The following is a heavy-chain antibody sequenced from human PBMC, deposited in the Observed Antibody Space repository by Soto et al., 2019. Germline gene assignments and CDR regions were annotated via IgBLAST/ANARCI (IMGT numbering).Heavy chain of an antibody. D-gene: IGHD3-16*01. CDR2: INHSGST. V-gene: IGHV4-34*01. CDR1: GGSFSGYY. J-gene: IGHJ5*02. Sequence: PSETLSLTCAVYGGSFSGYYWSWLRQPPGKGLGWIGEINHSGSTNYNPSLKSRVTISVDTSKNQFSLKLSSVTAADTAVYYCARGSLRGKYTCFDPWGQGTLVTVSP. CDR3: ARGSLRGKYTCFDP.